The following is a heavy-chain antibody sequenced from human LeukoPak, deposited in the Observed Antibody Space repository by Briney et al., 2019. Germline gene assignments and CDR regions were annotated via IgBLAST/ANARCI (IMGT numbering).Heavy chain of an antibody. CDR1: GYTFTSYD. J-gene: IGHJ4*02. V-gene: IGHV7-4-1*02. D-gene: IGHD4-17*01. CDR3: ALNIYGDFDY. Sequence: ASVKVSCKASGYTFTSYDINWVRQATGQGLEWMGWINTNTGNPTYAQGFTGRFVFSLDTSVSTAYLQISSLKAEDTAVYYCALNIYGDFDYWGQGTPVTVSS. CDR2: INTNTGNP.